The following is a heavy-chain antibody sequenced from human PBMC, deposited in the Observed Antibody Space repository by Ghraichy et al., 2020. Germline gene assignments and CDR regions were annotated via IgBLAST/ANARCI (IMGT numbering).Heavy chain of an antibody. CDR2: FDPEDGET. D-gene: IGHD3-3*01. CDR1: GYTLTELS. CDR3: ASKGLEWLFLDY. V-gene: IGHV1-24*01. Sequence: ASVKVSCKVSGYTLTELSMHWVRQAPGKGLEWMGGFDPEDGETIYAQKFQGRVTMTEDTSTDTAYMELSSLRSEDTAVYYCASKGLEWLFLDYWGQGTLVTVSS. J-gene: IGHJ4*02.